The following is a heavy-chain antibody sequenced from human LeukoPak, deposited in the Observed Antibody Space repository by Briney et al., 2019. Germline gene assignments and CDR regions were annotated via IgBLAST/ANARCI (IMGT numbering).Heavy chain of an antibody. CDR2: INPNSGGT. CDR1: GYTFTGYY. V-gene: IGHV1-2*04. CDR3: AMFGGEKGFDY. Sequence: GASVKVSCKASGYTFTGYYMHWVRQAPGQGLEWMGRINPNSGGTNYAQKFQGWVTMTRDTFISAAYMELSRLRSDDTAVYYCAMFGGEKGFDYWGQGTLVTVSS. J-gene: IGHJ4*02. D-gene: IGHD3-10*02.